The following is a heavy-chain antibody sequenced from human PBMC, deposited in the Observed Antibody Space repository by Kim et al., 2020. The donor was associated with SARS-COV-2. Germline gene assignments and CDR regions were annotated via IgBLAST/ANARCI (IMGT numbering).Heavy chain of an antibody. CDR3: AKDRVGLWFGELPIDY. CDR1: GFTFSSYA. V-gene: IGHV3-23*01. J-gene: IGHJ4*02. Sequence: GGSLRLSCAASGFTFSSYAMSWVRQAPGKGLEWVSAISGSGGSTYYADSVKGRFTISRDNSKNTLYLQMNSLRAEDTAVYYCAKDRVGLWFGELPIDYWGQGNLVTVSS. CDR2: ISGSGGST. D-gene: IGHD3-10*01.